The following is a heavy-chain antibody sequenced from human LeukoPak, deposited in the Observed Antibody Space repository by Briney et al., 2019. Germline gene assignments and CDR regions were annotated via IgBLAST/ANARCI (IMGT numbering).Heavy chain of an antibody. D-gene: IGHD2-2*02. CDR2: INPSGGST. Sequence: ASVNVSCKASGYIFTGDYMHWVRQAPGQGLEWMGIINPSGGSTSYAQKFQGRVTITADESTSTAYMELSSLRSEDTAVYYCARDLGGYCSSTSCYTNWGQGTLVTVSS. V-gene: IGHV1-46*01. CDR1: GYIFTGDY. J-gene: IGHJ4*02. CDR3: ARDLGGYCSSTSCYTN.